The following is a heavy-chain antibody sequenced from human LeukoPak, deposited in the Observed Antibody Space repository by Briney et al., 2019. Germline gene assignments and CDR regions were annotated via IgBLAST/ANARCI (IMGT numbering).Heavy chain of an antibody. CDR2: IYYSGYT. Sequence: SSETLSLTCRVSGGSFSSTIYYWGWIRQPPGKGLERIGSIYYSGYTYYSLSLKGRITMSIDTSKTQFSLKLNSVTAADTAVYYCARLHVDTTIRDFDWGQGTLVTVSS. D-gene: IGHD5-18*01. CDR3: ARLHVDTTIRDFD. CDR1: GGSFSSTIYY. V-gene: IGHV4-39*01. J-gene: IGHJ4*02.